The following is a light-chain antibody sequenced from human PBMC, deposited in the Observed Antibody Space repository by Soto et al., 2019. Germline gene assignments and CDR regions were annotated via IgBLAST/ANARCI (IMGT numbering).Light chain of an antibody. Sequence: DIQMTQSPSTLSASVGDRVAITCRASETISNFLAWYQQKPGKAPKLLFFDASNLESGVPSRFSGSGSGTEFTLTITSLQPDDFATYYCQQYKSFPYTFGQGTNLDLK. CDR1: ETISNF. CDR2: DAS. J-gene: IGKJ2*01. V-gene: IGKV1-5*01. CDR3: QQYKSFPYT.